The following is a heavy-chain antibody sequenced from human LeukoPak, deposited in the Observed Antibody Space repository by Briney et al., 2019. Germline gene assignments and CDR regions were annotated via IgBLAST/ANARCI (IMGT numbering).Heavy chain of an antibody. CDR1: GGSFSGYY. CDR2: INHSGST. D-gene: IGHD6-19*01. Sequence: SETLSLTCAVYGGSFSGYYWSWIRQPPGKGLEWIGEINHSGSTNYNPSLKSRVTISVDTSKNQFPLKLSSVTAADTAVYYCARAQWLAPNWFDPWGQGTLVTVSS. CDR3: ARAQWLAPNWFDP. V-gene: IGHV4-34*01. J-gene: IGHJ5*02.